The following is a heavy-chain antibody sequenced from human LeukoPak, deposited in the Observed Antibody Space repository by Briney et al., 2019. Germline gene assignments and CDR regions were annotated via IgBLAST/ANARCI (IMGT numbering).Heavy chain of an antibody. D-gene: IGHD3-10*01. CDR2: ISSSGSTI. J-gene: IGHJ4*02. CDR1: GFTFSSYE. Sequence: GGSLRLSCAASGFTFSSYEMNWVRQAPGKGLEWVSYISSSGSTIYYADSVKGRFTISRDNSKNTLYLQMNSLRAEDTAVYYCAKDASGYYGSGSYYKEAPLYWGQGTLVTVSS. V-gene: IGHV3-48*03. CDR3: AKDASGYYGSGSYYKEAPLY.